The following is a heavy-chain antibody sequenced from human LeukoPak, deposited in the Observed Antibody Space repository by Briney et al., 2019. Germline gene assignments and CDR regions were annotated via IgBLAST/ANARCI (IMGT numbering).Heavy chain of an antibody. CDR3: TRGTTAEAGIDY. CDR2: MDSDGSSR. D-gene: IGHD6-19*01. CDR1: GFNFSSFG. Sequence: GGSLRLSCAAAGFNFSSFGMHSVRQGPGKGPVWGAHMDSDGSSRTYGDHAKGRFTISRDNAKKTLYLQMNSLRVEDTAVYYCTRGTTAEAGIDYWGQGTLVTVSS. J-gene: IGHJ4*02. V-gene: IGHV3-74*01.